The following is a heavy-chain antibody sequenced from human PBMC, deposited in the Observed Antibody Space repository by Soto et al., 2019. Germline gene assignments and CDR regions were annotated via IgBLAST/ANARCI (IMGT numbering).Heavy chain of an antibody. CDR1: GGTFSSYG. Sequence: QVQLVQSGAEVQKPGSSVKVSCKASGGTFSSYGFNWVRQAPGQGPEWMGGIIPIFGTTNYAQKFQGRVTITADESTSTAYMELSSLRSEDTALYYCARWGGIVTTPTFVGPFDYWGQGTLVTVSS. V-gene: IGHV1-69*01. D-gene: IGHD1-1*01. J-gene: IGHJ4*02. CDR3: ARWGGIVTTPTFVGPFDY. CDR2: IIPIFGTT.